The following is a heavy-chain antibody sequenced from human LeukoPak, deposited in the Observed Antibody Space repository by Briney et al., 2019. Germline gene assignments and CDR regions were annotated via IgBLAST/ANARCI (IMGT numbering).Heavy chain of an antibody. CDR3: ARGGNWDLYYFDY. CDR1: GFTFSLYG. D-gene: IGHD7-27*01. J-gene: IGHJ4*02. Sequence: GGSLRLSCAASGFTFSLYGMHWVRQAPGKGLEWVAVISFDGSDKYYADFVKGRFTISRDNSKNTVYLQMNSLRAEDTAVYYCARGGNWDLYYFDYWGQGTLVTVSS. CDR2: ISFDGSDK. V-gene: IGHV3-30*03.